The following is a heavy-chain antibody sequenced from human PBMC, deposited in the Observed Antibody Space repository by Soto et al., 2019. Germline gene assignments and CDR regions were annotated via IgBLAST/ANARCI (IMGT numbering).Heavy chain of an antibody. Sequence: QVQLVESGGGVVEPGRSLRLSCAASGFTFSSYAMHWVRQAPGKGLEWVAVISYDGSNKYYADSVKGRFTISRDNSNNTLYLNMKSLRDEDTAVYYCARAYRYSNIVVVVDATHGPRDYWGQGTLVTVSS. J-gene: IGHJ4*02. V-gene: IGHV3-30-3*01. D-gene: IGHD2-15*01. CDR3: ARAYRYSNIVVVVDATHGPRDY. CDR1: GFTFSSYA. CDR2: ISYDGSNK.